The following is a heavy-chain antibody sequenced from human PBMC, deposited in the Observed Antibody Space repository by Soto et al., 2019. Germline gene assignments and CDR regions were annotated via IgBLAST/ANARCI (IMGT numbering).Heavy chain of an antibody. CDR1: GYSFTSYW. J-gene: IGHJ6*03. D-gene: IGHD5-12*01. V-gene: IGHV5-51*01. CDR3: ARHTLPDEYSGYGGYYYYYMDV. Sequence: GESLKISCKGSGYSFTSYWIGWVRQMPGKGLEWMGIIYPGDSDTRYSPSFQGQVTISADKSISTAYLQWSSLKASDTAMYYCARHTLPDEYSGYGGYYYYYMDVWGKGTTVTVSS. CDR2: IYPGDSDT.